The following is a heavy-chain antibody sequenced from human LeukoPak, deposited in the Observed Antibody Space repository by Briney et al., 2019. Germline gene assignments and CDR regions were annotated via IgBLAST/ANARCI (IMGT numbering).Heavy chain of an antibody. V-gene: IGHV3-21*04. J-gene: IGHJ4*02. D-gene: IGHD6-19*01. CDR1: GFTFSSYS. CDR3: AKYLAGGWYYIDC. Sequence: PGGSLRLSCAASGFTFSSYSMNWVRQAPGKGLEWVSSIGSSSSYIYDADSVRGRFTFSRDNAKNSLYLQMNSLRAEDTAIYYCAKYLAGGWYYIDCWGQGTLVTVSS. CDR2: IGSSSSYI.